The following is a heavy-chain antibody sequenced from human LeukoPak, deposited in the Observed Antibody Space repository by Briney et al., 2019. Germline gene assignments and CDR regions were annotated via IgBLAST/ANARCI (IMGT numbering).Heavy chain of an antibody. CDR2: FDPEDGET. Sequence: GASVKVSCKVSGYTLTELSMHWVRQAPGKGLEWMGGFDPEDGETIYAQKFQGRVTMTEDTSTDTAYMELSSLRSEDTAVYYCATSTLYGSTRCYICAFDIWGQGTMVTVSS. D-gene: IGHD2-2*02. V-gene: IGHV1-24*01. J-gene: IGHJ3*02. CDR1: GYTLTELS. CDR3: ATSTLYGSTRCYICAFDI.